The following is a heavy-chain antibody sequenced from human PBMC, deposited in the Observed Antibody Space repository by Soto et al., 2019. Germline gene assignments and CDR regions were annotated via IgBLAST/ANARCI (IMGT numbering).Heavy chain of an antibody. CDR1: GFSFDDYA. J-gene: IGHJ4*02. CDR3: AKAGYCSGGSCHHYFDY. Sequence: EVQLVESGGGLVQPGRSLRLSCAASGFSFDDYAMDWVRQVPGKGLEWVSSIGGNSGIIGYAVSVKGRFTISRDNAKNSLFLQMNSLRTEDTALYYCAKAGYCSGGSCHHYFDYWGQGTLVTVSS. D-gene: IGHD2-15*01. CDR2: IGGNSGII. V-gene: IGHV3-9*01.